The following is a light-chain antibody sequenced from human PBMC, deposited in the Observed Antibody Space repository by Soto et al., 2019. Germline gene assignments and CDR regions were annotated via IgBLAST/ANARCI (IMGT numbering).Light chain of an antibody. CDR1: SSDVGRYNY. CDR3: SSYASTSPVL. J-gene: IGLJ2*01. V-gene: IGLV2-14*01. CDR2: DVS. Sequence: QSALTQPASVSGSPGQSITISCTGTSSDVGRYNYVSWYQQHPGKAPKLMIYDVSYRPSGVSNRFSASKSGNTASLTISGLQAEDEADYYCSSYASTSPVLFGGGTSSPS.